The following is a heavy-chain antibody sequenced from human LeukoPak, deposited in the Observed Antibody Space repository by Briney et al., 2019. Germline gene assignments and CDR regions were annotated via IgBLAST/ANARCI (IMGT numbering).Heavy chain of an antibody. CDR1: GGSISSGGYY. CDR3: ARGLVTNDAFDI. J-gene: IGHJ3*02. Sequence: SQTLSLTCTVSGGSISSGGYYWSWIRQHPGKGLEWIGYIYYSGSTYYNPSLKSRVTISVDTSKDQFSLKLSSVTAADTAVYYCARGLVTNDAFDIWGQGTMVTVSS. D-gene: IGHD4-23*01. CDR2: IYYSGST. V-gene: IGHV4-31*03.